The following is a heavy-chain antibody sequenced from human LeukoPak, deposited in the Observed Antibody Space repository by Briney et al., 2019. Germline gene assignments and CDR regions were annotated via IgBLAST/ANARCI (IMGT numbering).Heavy chain of an antibody. CDR3: ARVLSGGSSGYWSRQINWFDP. Sequence: PSETLSLTCTVSGGPISSYYWSWIRQPPGKGLEWIGYIYYSGSTNYNPSLKSRVTISVDTSKNQFSLKLSSVTAADTAVYYCARVLSGGSSGYWSRQINWFDPWGQGALVTVSS. CDR2: IYYSGST. CDR1: GGPISSYY. D-gene: IGHD3-22*01. V-gene: IGHV4-59*01. J-gene: IGHJ5*02.